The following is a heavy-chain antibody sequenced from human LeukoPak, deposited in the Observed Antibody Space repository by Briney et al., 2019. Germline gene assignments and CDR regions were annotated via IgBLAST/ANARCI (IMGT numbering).Heavy chain of an antibody. Sequence: SVTVSCKASGGTFSSYAISWVRQAPGQGLEWMGRIIPILGIANYAQKFQGRVTITADKSTSTAYMELSSLRSEDTAVYYCARDATTYYYDSSGYYSYYFDYWGQGTLVTVSS. CDR2: IIPILGIA. CDR1: GGTFSSYA. V-gene: IGHV1-69*04. D-gene: IGHD3-22*01. J-gene: IGHJ4*02. CDR3: ARDATTYYYDSSGYYSYYFDY.